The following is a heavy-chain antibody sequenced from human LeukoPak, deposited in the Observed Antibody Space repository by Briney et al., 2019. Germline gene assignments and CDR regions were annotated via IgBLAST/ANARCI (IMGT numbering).Heavy chain of an antibody. D-gene: IGHD6-13*01. V-gene: IGHV3-11*05. CDR2: ISSSSSYT. CDR3: ARVGSIVAAGTLDY. CDR1: GFTFSDYY. J-gene: IGHJ4*02. Sequence: PGGSLRLSCAASGFTFSDYYMSWIRQAPGKGLEWVSYISSSSSYTNYADSVKGRFTISRDNAKNPLYLQMNSLRAEDTAVYYCARVGSIVAAGTLDYWGQGTLVTVSS.